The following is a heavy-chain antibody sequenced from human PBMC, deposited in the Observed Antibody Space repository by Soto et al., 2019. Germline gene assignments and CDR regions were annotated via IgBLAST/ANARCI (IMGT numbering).Heavy chain of an antibody. V-gene: IGHV3-30*18. CDR2: ISYDGINK. CDR1: GFTFSRFS. J-gene: IGHJ4*02. CDR3: AKDNDKVRGVFNSHFDY. D-gene: IGHD3-10*01. Sequence: PGGSLRLSCTAYGFTFSRFSMHWDRQAPGKGLEWVSVISYDGINKYYADSAKARFTTSRDNSKNTRYRQRNRQRAEETAVYYCAKDNDKVRGVFNSHFDYWGEGTLVTVA.